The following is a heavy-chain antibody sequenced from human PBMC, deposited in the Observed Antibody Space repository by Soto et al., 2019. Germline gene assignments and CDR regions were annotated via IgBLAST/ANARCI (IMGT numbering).Heavy chain of an antibody. CDR3: ARWSYLDY. V-gene: IGHV3-23*01. CDR2: ISGSDGKT. CDR1: GFSFSSYA. D-gene: IGHD2-15*01. J-gene: IGHJ4*02. Sequence: QPVGSLRLSCAASGFSFSSYAMSWVRQAPGKGLEWVSTISGSDGKTFYADSVKGRFFISRDTSDNMLYLQMNSLRDDDTAVYYCARWSYLDYWGQGARVTVSS.